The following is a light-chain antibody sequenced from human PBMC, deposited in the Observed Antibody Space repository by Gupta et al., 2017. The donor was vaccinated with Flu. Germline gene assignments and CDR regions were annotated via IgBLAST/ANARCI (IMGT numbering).Light chain of an antibody. Sequence: QSVLTQPPSASGTPGQTVTISCSGSSSNIGSNTVNWYQQVPGAAPNLLIHSNSQRPSGVPDLFSGSKSGASAPLAISGLQSEDEADYYCATWDDSLNGWVSGGGTKLTVL. CDR2: SNS. J-gene: IGLJ3*02. V-gene: IGLV1-44*01. CDR1: SSNIGSNT. CDR3: ATWDDSLNGWV.